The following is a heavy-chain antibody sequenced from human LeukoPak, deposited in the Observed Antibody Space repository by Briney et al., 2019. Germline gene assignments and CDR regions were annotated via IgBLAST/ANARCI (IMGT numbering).Heavy chain of an antibody. D-gene: IGHD6-13*01. CDR1: GGSISSGGYY. CDR3: ARGEGIAAAGCFDY. J-gene: IGHJ4*02. V-gene: IGHV4-31*03. Sequence: SETLSLTCTVSGGSISSGGYYWSWIRQHPGKGLEWIGYIYHSGSTYYNPSLKSRVTISVDTSKSQFSLKLSSVTAADTAVYYCARGEGIAAAGCFDYWGQGTLVTVSS. CDR2: IYHSGST.